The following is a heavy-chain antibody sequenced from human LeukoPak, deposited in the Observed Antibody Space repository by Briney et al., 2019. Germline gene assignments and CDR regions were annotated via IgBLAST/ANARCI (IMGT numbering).Heavy chain of an antibody. J-gene: IGHJ4*02. CDR2: ISSSGLTM. CDR3: AKDTGIVVAFDY. V-gene: IGHV3-48*03. CDR1: GFTFSNYE. D-gene: IGHD3-22*01. Sequence: GGSLRLSCAASGFTFSNYEMNWVRQAPGRGLEWVSYISSSGLTMYYADSVKGRFTISRDNSKNTLYLQMNSLRAEDTAVYYCAKDTGIVVAFDYWGQGTLVTVSS.